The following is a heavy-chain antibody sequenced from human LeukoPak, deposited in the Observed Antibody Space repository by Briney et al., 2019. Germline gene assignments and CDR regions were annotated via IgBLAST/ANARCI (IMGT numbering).Heavy chain of an antibody. CDR1: GGTFSSYA. Sequence: GASVKVSCKASGGTFSSYAISWVRQAPGQGLEWMGGIIPIFGTANYAQKFQGRVTITADKSTSTAYMELSSLRSEDTAVYYCARVFYYYYYVDVWGKGTTVTVSS. CDR2: IIPIFGTA. J-gene: IGHJ6*03. CDR3: ARVFYYYYYVDV. V-gene: IGHV1-69*06.